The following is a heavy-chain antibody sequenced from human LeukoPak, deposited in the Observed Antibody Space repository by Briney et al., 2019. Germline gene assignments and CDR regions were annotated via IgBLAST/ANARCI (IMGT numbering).Heavy chain of an antibody. V-gene: IGHV3-30*18. CDR2: ISYDGSNK. Sequence: GRSLRLSCAASGFTFSSYGMHWVRQAPGKGLEGVAVISYDGSNKYYADSVKGRFTISRDNSKNTLYLQMNSLRAEDTAVYYCAKGGPYDMIVVVITTSIDYWGQGTLVTVSS. CDR3: AKGGPYDMIVVVITTSIDY. J-gene: IGHJ4*02. CDR1: GFTFSSYG. D-gene: IGHD3-22*01.